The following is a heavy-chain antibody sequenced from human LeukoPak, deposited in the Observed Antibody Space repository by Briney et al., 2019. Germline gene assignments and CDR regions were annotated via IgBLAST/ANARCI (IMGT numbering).Heavy chain of an antibody. CDR1: GGSIRGSSDY. J-gene: IGHJ4*02. CDR3: ARNESVLGTTGLNDFFDD. V-gene: IGHV4-39*01. D-gene: IGHD1-26*01. CDR2: VYYSGST. Sequence: SETLSLTCTVSGGSIRGSSDYWGWIRQSPGRGLEWIGSVYYSGSTYYNPSLKSRVSISVDTSKSQFHLRLTSVTAADTAVYYCARNESVLGTTGLNDFFDDWGQGTLVTVSS.